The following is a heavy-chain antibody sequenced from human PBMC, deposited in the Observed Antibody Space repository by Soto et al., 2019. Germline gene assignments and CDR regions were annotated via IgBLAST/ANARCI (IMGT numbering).Heavy chain of an antibody. CDR1: GFTFSSYA. J-gene: IGHJ4*02. CDR2: ISGSGGTA. D-gene: IGHD1-1*01. CDR3: AKGRGQNWNFDY. V-gene: IGHV3-23*01. Sequence: EVQLLESGGGSVQPGGSLRLSCAASGFTFSSYAMHWVRRPPAKGLEWVSSISGSGGTAYYADSMKGRFSISRDSLVNTLYLQMNSLRAEDTAVYCCAKGRGQNWNFDYWGQGTLVTVSP.